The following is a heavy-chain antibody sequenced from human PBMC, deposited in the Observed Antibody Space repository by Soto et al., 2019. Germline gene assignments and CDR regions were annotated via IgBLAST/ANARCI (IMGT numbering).Heavy chain of an antibody. CDR3: ANRGGPGDPFPI. J-gene: IGHJ3*02. Sequence: GGSLRLSCVGSGFSFSTYAMNWVRQAPGKGLEWVSIINDRGQVKDYADSVKGRFTISRDNSKNTLYLQMDSLRVDDTAFYYCANRGGPGDPFPIWGRGTMVTVSS. CDR2: INDRGQVK. CDR1: GFSFSTYA. D-gene: IGHD3-10*01. V-gene: IGHV3-23*01.